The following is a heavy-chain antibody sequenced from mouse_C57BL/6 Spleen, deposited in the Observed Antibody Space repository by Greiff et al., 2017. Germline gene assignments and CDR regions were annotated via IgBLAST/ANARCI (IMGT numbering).Heavy chain of an antibody. J-gene: IGHJ4*01. CDR3: ARHEDNYYGSSYRYAMDY. V-gene: IGHV1-62-2*01. Sequence: LQESGAELVKPGASVKLSCKASGYTFTEYTIHWVKQRSGQGLEWIGWFYPGSGSIKYNEKFKDKATLTADKSSSTVYMELSRLTSEDSAVYFCARHEDNYYGSSYRYAMDYWGQGTSVTVSS. CDR1: GYTFTEYT. D-gene: IGHD1-1*01. CDR2: FYPGSGSI.